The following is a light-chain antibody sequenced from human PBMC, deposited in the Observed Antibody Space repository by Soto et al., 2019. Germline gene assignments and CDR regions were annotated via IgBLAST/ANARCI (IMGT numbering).Light chain of an antibody. CDR1: SGHSSYA. V-gene: IGLV4-69*01. CDR2: LNSDGSH. CDR3: QTWGTGIHV. Sequence: QLVLTQSPSASASLGASVKLTCTLSSGHSSYAIAWHQQQPEKGPRYLMKLNSDGSHSKGYGIPDRFSGSSSGAERYLTISSLQSEDEADYYCQTWGTGIHVFGTGTKLTVL. J-gene: IGLJ1*01.